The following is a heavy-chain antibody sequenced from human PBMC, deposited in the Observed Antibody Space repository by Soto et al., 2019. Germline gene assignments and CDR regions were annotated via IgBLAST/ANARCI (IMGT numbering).Heavy chain of an antibody. J-gene: IGHJ4*02. D-gene: IGHD2-15*01. CDR1: GGSISSSSYY. CDR3: ARVVVVAATVDY. V-gene: IGHV4-39*01. CDR2: IYYSGST. Sequence: SETLSLTCTVSGGSISSSSYYWGWIRQPPGKGLEWIGSIYYSGSTYYNPSLKSRVTISVDTSKNQFSLKLSSVTAADTAVYYCARVVVVAATVDYWGQGTLVTVSS.